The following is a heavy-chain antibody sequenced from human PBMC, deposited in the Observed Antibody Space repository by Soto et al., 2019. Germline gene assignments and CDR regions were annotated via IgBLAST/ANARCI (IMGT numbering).Heavy chain of an antibody. CDR3: ARDSIWFGELNWFDP. J-gene: IGHJ5*02. V-gene: IGHV3-48*01. CDR2: ISSSSSTI. D-gene: IGHD3-10*01. Sequence: PGGSLRLSCAASGFTFSSYSMNWVRQAPGKGLEWVSYISSSSSTIYYADSVKGRFTISRDNAKNSLYLQMNSLRAEDTAVYYCARDSIWFGELNWFDPWGQGTLVTVSS. CDR1: GFTFSSYS.